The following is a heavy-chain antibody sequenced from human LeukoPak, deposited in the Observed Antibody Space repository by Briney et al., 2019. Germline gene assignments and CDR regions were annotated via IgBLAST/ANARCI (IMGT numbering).Heavy chain of an antibody. CDR2: IYYDGTT. D-gene: IGHD6-19*01. J-gene: IGHJ6*03. CDR3: VRDRPNSSGWYGAYYYHLDV. Sequence: SETLSLTCKVSGDSMSRRYWSWIRQSPGKGLEWIGYIYYDGTTSYSPSLKSRVTMSVDTSKNLLSLKVTSVPPADTAVYYCVRDRPNSSGWYGAYYYHLDVWGSGTTVTVSS. CDR1: GDSMSRRY. V-gene: IGHV4-59*11.